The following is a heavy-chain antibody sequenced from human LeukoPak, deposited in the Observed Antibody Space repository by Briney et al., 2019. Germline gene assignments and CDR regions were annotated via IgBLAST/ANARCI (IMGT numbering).Heavy chain of an antibody. CDR1: GYTLTELS. D-gene: IGHD3-10*01. Sequence: GASVKVSCKVSGYTLTELSMHWVRQAPGKGLEWMRGFDPEDGETIYAQKFQGRVTMTEDTSTDTAYMELSSLRSEDTAVYYCATETYYYGSGSYPLDYWGQGTLVTVSS. CDR3: ATETYYYGSGSYPLDY. CDR2: FDPEDGET. J-gene: IGHJ4*02. V-gene: IGHV1-24*01.